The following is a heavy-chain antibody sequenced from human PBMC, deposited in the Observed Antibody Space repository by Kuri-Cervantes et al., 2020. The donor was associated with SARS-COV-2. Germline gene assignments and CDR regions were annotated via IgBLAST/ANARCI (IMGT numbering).Heavy chain of an antibody. V-gene: IGHV3-13*01. J-gene: IGHJ4*02. D-gene: IGHD2-2*01. CDR3: ARGRREYQLLFEGFGY. CDR1: GFTFSGHW. Sequence: GESLKISCAASGFTFSGHWIHWVRQAPGKGLVWVSAIGTAGDTYYPGSVKGRFIISRENAKNSLYLQMNSLRAGDTAVYYCARGRREYQLLFEGFGYWGQGTLVTASS. CDR2: IGTAGDT.